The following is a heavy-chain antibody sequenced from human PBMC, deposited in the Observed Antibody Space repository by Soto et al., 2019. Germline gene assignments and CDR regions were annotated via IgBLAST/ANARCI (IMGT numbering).Heavy chain of an antibody. CDR3: AKDLHSSSSSVFDY. CDR1: RFTFSTYA. Sequence: GAALRLSCAASRFTFSTYAMHSVRQAPGKGLEWVAVISFDGSNQYYADSVKGRFTISRDNSKNTLYLQMNSLRAEDTAVYYCAKDLHSSSSSVFDYWGQGTLVTVSS. CDR2: ISFDGSNQ. J-gene: IGHJ4*02. V-gene: IGHV3-30*18. D-gene: IGHD6-6*01.